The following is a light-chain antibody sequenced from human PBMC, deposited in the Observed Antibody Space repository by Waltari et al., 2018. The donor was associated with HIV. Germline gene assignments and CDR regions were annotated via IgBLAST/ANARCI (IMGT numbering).Light chain of an antibody. CDR2: GSS. V-gene: IGKV3-15*01. CDR3: QQYNSWPRT. Sequence: DIVMTQSPATLSVSPGERVTLSCRASQSISGNLAWYQQRRRQAPRLLIYGSSTRASGIPARFSGSGSGPEFSLTISSLQSEDFAIYYCQQYNSWPRTFGQGTKLEI. J-gene: IGKJ1*01. CDR1: QSISGN.